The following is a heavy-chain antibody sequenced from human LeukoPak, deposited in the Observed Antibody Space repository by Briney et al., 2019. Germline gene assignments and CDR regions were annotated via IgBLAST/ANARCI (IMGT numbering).Heavy chain of an antibody. J-gene: IGHJ4*02. CDR1: GYSISSGYY. V-gene: IGHV4-38-2*01. D-gene: IGHD3-22*01. CDR3: ASGGTAVVMALTYYFDT. Sequence: SETLSLTCAVSGYSISSGYYWGWLRQPPGKGLEWTGSIYHTGSTYYNPSLQSRVTISLDSPKNQFSLKLTSVTAADTAVYYCASGGTAVVMALTYYFDTWGQGTPVTVSS. CDR2: IYHTGST.